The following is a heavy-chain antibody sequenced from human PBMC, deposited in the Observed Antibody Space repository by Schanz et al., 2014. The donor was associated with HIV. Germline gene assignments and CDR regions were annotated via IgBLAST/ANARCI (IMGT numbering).Heavy chain of an antibody. J-gene: IGHJ6*02. D-gene: IGHD3-22*01. CDR2: IWVDGTSK. V-gene: IGHV3-33*03. CDR1: GFTYRNYG. Sequence: QVQLVESGGGVVQPGRSLRLSCAASGFTYRNYGMHWVRQAPGKGLEWVAVIWVDGTSKFYADSVKGRFTISRDNSKNSLSLLIKSLRAEDAAVYYCAKDRNYYESKYRGKGNYYYYYGMDVWGQGTTVTVSS. CDR3: AKDRNYYESKYRGKGNYYYYYGMDV.